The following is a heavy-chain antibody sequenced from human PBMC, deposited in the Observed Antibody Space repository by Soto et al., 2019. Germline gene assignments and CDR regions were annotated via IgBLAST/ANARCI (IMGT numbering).Heavy chain of an antibody. CDR1: GYSISSHY. CDR3: ARAPFYGSGSYYNVGAFDI. CDR2: IAYSGVT. D-gene: IGHD3-10*01. J-gene: IGHJ3*02. Sequence: SETLSLTCTFHGYSISSHYWSWVRQPPGKGLEFIGYIAYSGVTIYNPSLKSRDTISQDTSKNQFSLKLTSVTAADTAVYYCARAPFYGSGSYYNVGAFDIWGQGTMVT. V-gene: IGHV4-59*11.